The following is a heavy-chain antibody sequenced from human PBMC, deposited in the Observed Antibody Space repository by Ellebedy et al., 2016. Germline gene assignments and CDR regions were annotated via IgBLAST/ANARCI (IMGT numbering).Heavy chain of an antibody. Sequence: ASVKVSXXASGYTFTGYYMHWVRQAPGQGLEWMGWINPNSGGTNYAQKLQGRVTMTTDTSTSTAYMELRSLRSDDTAVYYCARVHWNKRGYYYYMDVWGKGTTVTVSS. J-gene: IGHJ6*03. CDR2: INPNSGGT. CDR1: GYTFTGYY. V-gene: IGHV1-2*02. CDR3: ARVHWNKRGYYYYMDV. D-gene: IGHD1/OR15-1a*01.